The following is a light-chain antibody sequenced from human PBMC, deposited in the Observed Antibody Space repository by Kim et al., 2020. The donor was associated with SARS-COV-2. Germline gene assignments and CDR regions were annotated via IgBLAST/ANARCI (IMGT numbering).Light chain of an antibody. V-gene: IGLV3-21*04. Sequence: SYELTQPPSVSVAPGKTARIICGGNNIGSKSVHWYQQKPGQAPVLVIYYDCDRPSGIPERFSGSNSGNTAALTISRVEAGDEADYYCQGWDSSSDHYVFG. CDR3: QGWDSSSDHYV. J-gene: IGLJ1*01. CDR2: YDC. CDR1: NIGSKS.